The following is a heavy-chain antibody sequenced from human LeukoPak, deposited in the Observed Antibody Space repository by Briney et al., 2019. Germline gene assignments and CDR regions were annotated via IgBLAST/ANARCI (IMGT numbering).Heavy chain of an antibody. J-gene: IGHJ4*02. CDR2: IYSSGST. CDR3: AKEHGYSYGSPYFDY. CDR1: GDSISSYY. Sequence: SETLSLTCTVSGDSISSYYWSWIRQPPGKGLEYIGFIYSSGSTNYNPSLKSRVTISVDTSKNQVSLKMSSVTAADTALYYCAKEHGYSYGSPYFDYWGQGTLVTVSS. D-gene: IGHD5-18*01. V-gene: IGHV4-4*08.